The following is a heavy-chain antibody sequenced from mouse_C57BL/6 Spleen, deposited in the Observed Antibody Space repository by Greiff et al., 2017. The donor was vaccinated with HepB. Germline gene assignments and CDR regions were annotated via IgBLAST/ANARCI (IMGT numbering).Heavy chain of an antibody. CDR1: GFTFSDYG. Sequence: EVMLVESGGGLVKPGGSLKLSCAASGFTFSDYGMHWVRQAPEKGLEWVAYISSGSSTIYYADTVKGRFTISRDNAKNTLFLQMTSMRSEDTAMYYCARDDGYFTVYFDYWGQGTTLTVSS. J-gene: IGHJ2*01. D-gene: IGHD2-3*01. CDR2: ISSGSSTI. V-gene: IGHV5-17*01. CDR3: ARDDGYFTVYFDY.